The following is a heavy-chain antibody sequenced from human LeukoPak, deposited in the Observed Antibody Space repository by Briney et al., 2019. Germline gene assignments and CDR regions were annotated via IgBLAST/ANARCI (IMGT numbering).Heavy chain of an antibody. V-gene: IGHV6-1*01. Sequence: SQTLSLTCAISGDSVSSSTAAWNWVRQSPSRGLEWLGRTYYRSRWYYDYATSVSSRIAIKPDTSKNLFSLQLNSVTPEDTAVYYCARDPGYYYAMDVWGQGTTVTVSS. D-gene: IGHD6-13*01. J-gene: IGHJ6*02. CDR1: GDSVSSSTAA. CDR3: ARDPGYYYAMDV. CDR2: TYYRSRWYY.